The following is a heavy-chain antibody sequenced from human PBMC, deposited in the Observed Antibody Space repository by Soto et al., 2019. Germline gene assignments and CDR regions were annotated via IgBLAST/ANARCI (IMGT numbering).Heavy chain of an antibody. CDR1: GFSVDDYA. CDR3: AKEIWLVYGDDQGAFDI. J-gene: IGHJ3*02. Sequence: EVQLVESGGGLVQPGRSLRLSCAASGFSVDDYAMHWVRHAPGKGLEWVSGISWNSGSIGYAASVKGRFTISRDNDKNSLYLQRNSLRDEDTAVYYCAKEIWLVYGDDQGAFDIWGQGTMVTVSS. CDR2: ISWNSGSI. V-gene: IGHV3-9*01. D-gene: IGHD4-17*01.